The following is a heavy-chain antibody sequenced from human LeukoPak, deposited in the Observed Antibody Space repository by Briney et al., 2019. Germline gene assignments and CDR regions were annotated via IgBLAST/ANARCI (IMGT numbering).Heavy chain of an antibody. V-gene: IGHV3-33*01. D-gene: IGHD3-10*01. CDR3: AREGGSYYRYFDY. Sequence: PGRSLKVSCAASGFTFSNYGMHWVRQAPGKGLEWVAVIWYDGSKYYADSVKGRFTISRDNSKNTLYLQMNSLRDEDTAVYKCAREGGSYYRYFDYWGQGTLVTVSS. CDR1: GFTFSNYG. J-gene: IGHJ4*02. CDR2: IWYDGSK.